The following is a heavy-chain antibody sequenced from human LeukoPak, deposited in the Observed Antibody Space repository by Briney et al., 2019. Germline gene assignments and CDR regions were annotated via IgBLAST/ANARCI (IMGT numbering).Heavy chain of an antibody. D-gene: IGHD3-10*01. V-gene: IGHV3-23*01. CDR2: ISGSGGST. J-gene: IGHJ4*02. CDR3: AKLSSGSYTFDY. CDR1: GFTFSSYA. Sequence: PGGSLRPSCAASGFTFSSYAMSRVRQAPGKGLEWVSAISGSGGSTYYADSVKGRFTISRDNSKNTLYLQMNSLRAEDTAVYYCAKLSSGSYTFDYWGQGTLVTVSS.